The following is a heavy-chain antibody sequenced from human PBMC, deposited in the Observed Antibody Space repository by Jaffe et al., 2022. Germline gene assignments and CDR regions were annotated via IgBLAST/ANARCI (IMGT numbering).Heavy chain of an antibody. CDR3: ASDYGDYEGVSDAFDI. J-gene: IGHJ3*02. V-gene: IGHV1-46*01. CDR1: GYTFTSYY. D-gene: IGHD4-17*01. Sequence: QVQLVQSGAEVKKPGASVKVSCKASGYTFTSYYMHWVRQAPGQGLEWMGIINPSGGSTSYAQKFQGRVTMTRDTSTSTVYMELSSLRSEDTAVYYCASDYGDYEGVSDAFDIWGQGTMVTVSS. CDR2: INPSGGST.